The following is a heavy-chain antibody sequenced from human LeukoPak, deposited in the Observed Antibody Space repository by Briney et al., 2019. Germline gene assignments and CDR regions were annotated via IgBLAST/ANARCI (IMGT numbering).Heavy chain of an antibody. Sequence: SETLSLTCTVSGGSISRHSISSYYWSWIRQPPGKGLEWTGYIYYSGSTNYSPSLKSRVTISVDMSKNQFSLKLSSVTAADTAVYYCARGPSGGANNWFDPWGQGTLVTVSS. CDR1: GGSISRHSISSYY. CDR2: IYYSGST. V-gene: IGHV4-61*01. J-gene: IGHJ5*02. CDR3: ARGPSGGANNWFDP. D-gene: IGHD2-15*01.